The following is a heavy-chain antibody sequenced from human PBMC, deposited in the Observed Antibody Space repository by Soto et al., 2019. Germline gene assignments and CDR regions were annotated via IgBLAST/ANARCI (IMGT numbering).Heavy chain of an antibody. Sequence: ASVKVSCKASGYTFTSYGISWVRQAPGQGLEWMGWISAYNGNTNYAQKLQGRVTMTTVTSTSTAYMELRSLKSDDTDVYYCSRFRAPPSHDAFDIWGQGTMVTVSS. J-gene: IGHJ3*02. CDR1: GYTFTSYG. V-gene: IGHV1-18*01. CDR3: SRFRAPPSHDAFDI. CDR2: ISAYNGNT.